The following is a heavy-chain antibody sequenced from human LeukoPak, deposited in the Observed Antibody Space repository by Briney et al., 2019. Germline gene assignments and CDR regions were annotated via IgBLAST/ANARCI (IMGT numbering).Heavy chain of an antibody. CDR1: GFTFSSYA. D-gene: IGHD5-12*01. CDR2: ISGSGDST. Sequence: GGSLRLSCAASGFTFSSYAMSWVRQAPGKGLEWVSAISGSGDSTYYADSVKGRFTISRDNSKNTLYLQMNSLRAEDTAVYYCANLIVATNRHYFDYWGQGTLVTVSS. V-gene: IGHV3-23*01. CDR3: ANLIVATNRHYFDY. J-gene: IGHJ4*02.